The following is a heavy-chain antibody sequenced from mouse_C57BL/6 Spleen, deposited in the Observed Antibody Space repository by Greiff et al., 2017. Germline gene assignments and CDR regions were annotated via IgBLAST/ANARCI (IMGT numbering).Heavy chain of an antibody. Sequence: QVQLQQPGAELVMPGASVKLSCKASGYTFTSYWMHWVKQRPGQGLEWIGEIDPSDSYPNYNQKFKGKSTLTVDKSSSTAYMQLSSLTSEDSAVYYCTYGNYGRFAYWGQGTLVTVSA. J-gene: IGHJ3*01. D-gene: IGHD2-1*01. CDR1: GYTFTSYW. CDR3: TYGNYGRFAY. CDR2: IDPSDSYP. V-gene: IGHV1-69*01.